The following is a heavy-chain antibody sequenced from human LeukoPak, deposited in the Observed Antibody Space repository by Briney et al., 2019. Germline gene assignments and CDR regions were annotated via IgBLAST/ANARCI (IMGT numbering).Heavy chain of an antibody. D-gene: IGHD3-3*01. Sequence: AGGSLRLSCAASGFTFSDYYMSWIRQAPGKGLEWVSYISSRGSTIYYADSVKGRFTIARDNAKNSLYLQMNSLRAEDTAVYYCARGVLRFFYYMDVWGKGTTVTVSS. J-gene: IGHJ6*03. V-gene: IGHV3-11*04. CDR1: GFTFSDYY. CDR2: ISSRGSTI. CDR3: ARGVLRFFYYMDV.